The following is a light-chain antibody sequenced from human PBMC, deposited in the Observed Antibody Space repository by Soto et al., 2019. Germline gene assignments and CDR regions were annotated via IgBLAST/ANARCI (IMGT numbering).Light chain of an antibody. V-gene: IGLV2-14*01. Sequence: QSALIQPASVSGSPGQSVIISCTGTGSDVGSSTYVSWYQQHSDKAPKLVIYEVNKRPSGVSSRFSGAKSGSTASLTISGLQGDDEATYFCSSYTATNSWVFGGGTKLTVL. CDR1: GSDVGSSTY. CDR3: SSYTATNSWV. CDR2: EVN. J-gene: IGLJ3*02.